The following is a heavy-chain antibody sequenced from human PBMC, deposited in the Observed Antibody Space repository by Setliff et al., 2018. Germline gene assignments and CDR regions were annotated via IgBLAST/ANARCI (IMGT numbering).Heavy chain of an antibody. CDR3: AREGVDTRSSTDYRYYMDV. J-gene: IGHJ6*03. Sequence: ASVKVSCKASDFTFKTYSFSWIRQAPGQGLEWVGWISGYNGNTNYAQKLQGRVTMTTDTSTSTAYMELSSLTSDDTAVYYCAREGVDTRSSTDYRYYMDVWGQGTTVTVSS. V-gene: IGHV1-18*01. D-gene: IGHD5-18*01. CDR2: ISGYNGNT. CDR1: DFTFKTYS.